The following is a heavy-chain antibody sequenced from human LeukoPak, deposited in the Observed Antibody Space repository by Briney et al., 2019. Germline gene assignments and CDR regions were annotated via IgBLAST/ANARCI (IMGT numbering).Heavy chain of an antibody. CDR3: ARGLLYYDILTGYGYYYYYMDV. D-gene: IGHD3-9*01. V-gene: IGHV4-34*01. CDR2: INHSGST. Sequence: PSETLSLTCAVYGGSFSGYYWSWIRQPPGKGLEWIGEINHSGSTNYNPSLKSRVTISVDTSKNQFSLKLSSVTAADTAVYYCARGLLYYDILTGYGYYYYYMDVWGKGTTVTVSS. CDR1: GGSFSGYY. J-gene: IGHJ6*03.